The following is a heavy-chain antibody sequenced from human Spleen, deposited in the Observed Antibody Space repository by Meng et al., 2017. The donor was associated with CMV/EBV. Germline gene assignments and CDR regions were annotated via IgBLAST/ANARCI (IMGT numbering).Heavy chain of an antibody. CDR1: GFTFSSYE. V-gene: IGHV3-48*03. CDR2: ISSSGSTI. D-gene: IGHD6-19*01. Sequence: GESLKISCAASGFTFSSYEMNWVRQAPGKGLEWVSYISSSGSTIYYADSVKGRFTISRDNAKNSLYLQMNSLRAEDTAVYYCAREPDSSGWYGDYYYYGMDVWGQGTTFPFSS. J-gene: IGHJ6*02. CDR3: AREPDSSGWYGDYYYYGMDV.